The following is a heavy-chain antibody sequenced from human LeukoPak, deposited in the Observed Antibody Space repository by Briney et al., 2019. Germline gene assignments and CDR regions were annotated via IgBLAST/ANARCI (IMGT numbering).Heavy chain of an antibody. J-gene: IGHJ4*02. Sequence: GRSLRLSCAASGFTFSSYAMHWVRQAPGKGLEWVAVISYDGSNKYYADSVKGRFTISRDNSKNTLYLQMNSLTSEDTAVYYCARDLGSYGSGSYYYSGGYWGQGTLVTVSS. V-gene: IGHV3-30*04. CDR2: ISYDGSNK. CDR3: ARDLGSYGSGSYYYSGGY. CDR1: GFTFSSYA. D-gene: IGHD3-10*01.